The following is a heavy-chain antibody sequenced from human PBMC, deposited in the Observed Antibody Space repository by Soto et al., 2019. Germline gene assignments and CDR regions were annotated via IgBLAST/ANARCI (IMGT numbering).Heavy chain of an antibody. CDR2: ISGSGHST. J-gene: IGHJ3*01. V-gene: IGHV3-23*01. CDR3: AKVIGTLIVVLIDAFDV. Sequence: EVQLLESGGGLVQPGGSLRLSCAASGSTSSSYAMSWIRQAPGKGLEWVSTISGSGHSTYYADSVKGRFTISRDNSKNTLYLQMNSRRAEDTAVYYCAKVIGTLIVVLIDAFDVWGQGTLVTVSS. D-gene: IGHD3-22*01. CDR1: GSTSSSYA.